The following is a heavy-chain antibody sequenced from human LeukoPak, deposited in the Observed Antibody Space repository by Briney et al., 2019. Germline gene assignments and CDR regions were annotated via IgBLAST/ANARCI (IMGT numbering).Heavy chain of an antibody. V-gene: IGHV1-46*01. CDR1: GYTFTSYG. Sequence: GASVKVSCKASGYTFTSYGISSVRQAPGQGLEWMGIINPSGGSTSYAQKFQGRVTMTRDMSTSTVYMELSSLRSEDTAVYYCAREHQGGTAMADPIYYFDYWGQGTLVTVSS. CDR3: AREHQGGTAMADPIYYFDY. D-gene: IGHD5-18*01. CDR2: INPSGGST. J-gene: IGHJ4*02.